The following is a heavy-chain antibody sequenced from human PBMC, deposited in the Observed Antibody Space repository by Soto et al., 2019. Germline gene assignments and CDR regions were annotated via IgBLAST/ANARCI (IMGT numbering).Heavy chain of an antibody. CDR2: INHSGST. Sequence: SETLSLTCAVYGGSFSGYYWSWIRQPPGKGLEWIGEINHSGSTNYNPSLKSRVTISVDTSKNQFSLKLSSVTAADTAVYYCARLVGKYSSGLSDYWGQGTLVTVSS. CDR1: GGSFSGYY. CDR3: ARLVGKYSSGLSDY. J-gene: IGHJ4*02. V-gene: IGHV4-34*01. D-gene: IGHD6-19*01.